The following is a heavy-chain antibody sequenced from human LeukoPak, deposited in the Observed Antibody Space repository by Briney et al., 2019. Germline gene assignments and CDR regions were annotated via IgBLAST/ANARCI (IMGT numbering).Heavy chain of an antibody. V-gene: IGHV4-34*01. CDR3: ARGRVGRNWFDP. D-gene: IGHD3-10*01. CDR2: FNHSESS. J-gene: IGHJ5*02. Sequence: WETLSLTCAVYGGSFSGYYWSWIRQPPGKGLEWIGEFNHSESSNYNPSLKSRVTISVDTSKNQFSLKLSSVTAANTGVCYCARGRVGRNWFDPGGQRTLVTVST. CDR1: GGSFSGYY.